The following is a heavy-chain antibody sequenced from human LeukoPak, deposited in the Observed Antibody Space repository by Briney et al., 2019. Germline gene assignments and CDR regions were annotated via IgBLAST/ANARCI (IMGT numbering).Heavy chain of an antibody. J-gene: IGHJ4*02. CDR2: MNHNSGNT. V-gene: IGHV1-8*01. D-gene: IGHD6-13*01. CDR1: GYTFTSYD. Sequence: ASVKVSCKASGYTFTSYDINWVRQATGQGLEWMGWMNHNSGNTGYAQKFQGRVTMTRNTSISTAYMELSSLRSEDTAVYYCARATSPGIAAAGAIDYWRQGTLVTVSS. CDR3: ARATSPGIAAAGAIDY.